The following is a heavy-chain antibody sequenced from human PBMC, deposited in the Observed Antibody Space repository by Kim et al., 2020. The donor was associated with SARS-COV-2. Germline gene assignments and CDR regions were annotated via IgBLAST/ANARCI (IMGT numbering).Heavy chain of an antibody. CDR2: ISPGNGNT. J-gene: IGHJ6*02. V-gene: IGHV1-3*01. Sequence: ASVKVSCKTSGYNFTNNAIHWVRQAPGQRLECMGWISPGNGNTKYSQKFQGRVIITRDTSAKIVYMELSSLRSEDTAVYYCARMVRLGGLDVWGQGTTVTVSS. D-gene: IGHD3-10*01. CDR1: GYNFTNNA. CDR3: ARMVRLGGLDV.